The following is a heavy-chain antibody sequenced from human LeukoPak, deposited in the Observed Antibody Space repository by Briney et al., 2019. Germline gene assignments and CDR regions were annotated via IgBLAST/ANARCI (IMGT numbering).Heavy chain of an antibody. J-gene: IGHJ5*02. CDR1: GYSFISYW. Sequence: GESLKISCQGFGYSFISYWIGWVRQTPGKGMEWMGVIYPGDSRVRYNPSFQGQVTISVDKSISTAYLQWVSLRASDTAIYYCACRDLTSTWSFPWGQGTLVTVSS. CDR3: ACRDLTSTWSFP. CDR2: IYPGDSRV. D-gene: IGHD2-2*01. V-gene: IGHV5-51*01.